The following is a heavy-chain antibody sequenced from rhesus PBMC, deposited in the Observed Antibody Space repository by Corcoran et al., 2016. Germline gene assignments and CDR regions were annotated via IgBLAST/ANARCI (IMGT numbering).Heavy chain of an antibody. J-gene: IGHJ4*01. Sequence: QVQLQESGPGLVKPSETLSLTCAVSGGPISSSNWWSWIRQHPGTGLEWIGGIYSNSERTNYNPPRKSRVTISKDTSTNQFSLKLSSVTAADTAVYYCAREGGIAAAGLGYYFDYWGQGVLVTVSS. V-gene: IGHV4S12*01. CDR2: IYSNSERT. CDR1: GGPISSSNW. CDR3: AREGGIAAAGLGYYFDY. D-gene: IGHD6S26*01.